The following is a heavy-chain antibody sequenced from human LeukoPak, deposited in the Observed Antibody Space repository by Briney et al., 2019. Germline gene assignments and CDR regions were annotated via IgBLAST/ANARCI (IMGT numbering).Heavy chain of an antibody. V-gene: IGHV3-23*01. CDR1: GFTFSSYA. D-gene: IGHD2-8*01. Sequence: GSLRLSCAASGFTFSSYAMSWVRQAPGKGLEWVSAISGSGGSTYYADSVKGRFTISRDNAKNSLYLQMNSLRAEDTAVYYCARDRKWYFDYWGQGTLVTVSS. CDR3: ARDRKWYFDY. J-gene: IGHJ4*02. CDR2: ISGSGGST.